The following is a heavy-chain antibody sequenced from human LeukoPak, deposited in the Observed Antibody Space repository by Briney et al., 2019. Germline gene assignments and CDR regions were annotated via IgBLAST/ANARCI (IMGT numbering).Heavy chain of an antibody. Sequence: GGSLGLSCAASGFTFRTYGMNWVRQAPGKGLEWISYIISNSDTVHYSNSVEGRFTISRDNAKNSLYLQMNSLRAEDTAMYYCARDTRGESDYWGHGTLVTVSS. J-gene: IGHJ4*01. CDR1: GFTFRTYG. CDR3: ARDTRGESDY. CDR2: IISNSDTV. V-gene: IGHV3-48*04. D-gene: IGHD2-2*01.